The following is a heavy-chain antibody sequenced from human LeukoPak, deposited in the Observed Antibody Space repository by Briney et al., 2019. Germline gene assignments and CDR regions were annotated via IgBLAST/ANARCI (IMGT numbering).Heavy chain of an antibody. CDR3: AELGITMIGGV. J-gene: IGHJ6*04. CDR2: ISISGSTI. D-gene: IGHD3-10*02. V-gene: IGHV3-48*04. Sequence: GGSLRLSCAASGFTFSSYSMNWVRQAPGKGLEWVSYISISGSTIYYADSVKGRFTISRDNAQNSMYLQMNNLRVEDTAVYYCAELGITMIGGVWGKGTTVTISS. CDR1: GFTFSSYS.